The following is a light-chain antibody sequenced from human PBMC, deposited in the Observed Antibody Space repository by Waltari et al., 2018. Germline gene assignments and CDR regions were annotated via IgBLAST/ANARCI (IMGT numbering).Light chain of an antibody. Sequence: SYELTQPPSVSVSPGQTASITCSGDKLGNKYACWYQQKPGQSPVLVIYQDNRRPSGIPERFSGSNSGNTATLTISGTQAMDEADYFCQAWDNITVVFGGGTKLTVL. CDR1: KLGNKY. J-gene: IGLJ2*01. CDR3: QAWDNITVV. V-gene: IGLV3-1*01. CDR2: QDN.